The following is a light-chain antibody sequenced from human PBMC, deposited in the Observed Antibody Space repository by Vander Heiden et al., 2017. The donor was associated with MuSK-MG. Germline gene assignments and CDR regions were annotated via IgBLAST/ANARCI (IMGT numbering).Light chain of an antibody. CDR2: LGS. V-gene: IGKV2-28*01. CDR1: QSLLHSNGYNY. Sequence: DIVMTQSPLSLPVTPGEPASISCRSSQSLLHSNGYNYLDWYLQKPGQSPQLLIYLGSNRASGVPDRFSDSGSGTDFTLKISRVEAEDVGVYYCRQALQTPTTFGQGTKLEIK. CDR3: RQALQTPTT. J-gene: IGKJ2*01.